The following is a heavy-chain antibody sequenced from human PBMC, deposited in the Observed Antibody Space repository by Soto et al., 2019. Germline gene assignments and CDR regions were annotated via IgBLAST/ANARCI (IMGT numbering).Heavy chain of an antibody. D-gene: IGHD3-10*01. CDR1: GFTFSSYW. Sequence: LRLSCAASGFTFSSYWMSWVRQAPGKGLEWVANIKQDGSEKYYVDSVKGRFTISRDNAKNSLYLQMNRLRAEDTAVYYCARDVRGDVFENWRQGTMVSVTS. CDR2: IKQDGSEK. J-gene: IGHJ3*02. CDR3: ARDVRGDVFEN. V-gene: IGHV3-7*01.